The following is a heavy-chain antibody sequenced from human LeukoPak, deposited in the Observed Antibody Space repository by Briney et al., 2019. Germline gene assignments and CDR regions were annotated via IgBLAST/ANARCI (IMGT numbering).Heavy chain of an antibody. Sequence: GGSLRLSCAASGFTFSSYDMHWVRQTTGKGLEWVSDIGTAGDTYYPGSVKGRFTISRENAKNSLYLQMNSLRAGDTAVYYCARGDSSGYQRNTKLDYWGQGTLVTVSS. V-gene: IGHV3-13*01. J-gene: IGHJ4*02. D-gene: IGHD3-22*01. CDR2: IGTAGDT. CDR1: GFTFSSYD. CDR3: ARGDSSGYQRNTKLDY.